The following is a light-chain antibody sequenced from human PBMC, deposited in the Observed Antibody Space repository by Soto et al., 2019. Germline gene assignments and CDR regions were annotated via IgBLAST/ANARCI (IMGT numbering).Light chain of an antibody. CDR3: HHYGSSPYT. Sequence: EIVLTQSPGTLSLSPGERATLSCRASQSLSGKYLAWYQQKPGKAPRLLIFGVSSRATGIPDRFSGSGSGTDFTLTINRLEPEDFAVYYCHHYGSSPYTFGLGTKLEIK. V-gene: IGKV3-20*01. CDR2: GVS. J-gene: IGKJ2*01. CDR1: QSLSGKY.